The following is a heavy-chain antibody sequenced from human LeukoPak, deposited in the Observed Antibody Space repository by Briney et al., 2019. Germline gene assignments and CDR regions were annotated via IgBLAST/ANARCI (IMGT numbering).Heavy chain of an antibody. Sequence: GGSLRLSCAASGFTVSSNYMSWVRQAPGKGLEWVSVIYSGGSTYYADSVKGRFTISRDNSKNTLYLQMNSLRAEDTAVYYCAKGLNSWYFDKWGPGTLVTVSS. D-gene: IGHD6-13*01. V-gene: IGHV3-66*01. CDR1: GFTVSSNY. CDR3: AKGLNSWYFDK. J-gene: IGHJ4*02. CDR2: IYSGGST.